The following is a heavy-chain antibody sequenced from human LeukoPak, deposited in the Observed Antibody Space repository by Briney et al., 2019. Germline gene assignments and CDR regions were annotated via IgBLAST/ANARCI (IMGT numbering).Heavy chain of an antibody. CDR3: ARDSIAVTRYYYYYYYMDV. CDR1: GFTFSSYW. Sequence: GGSLRLSCAASGFTFSSYWMSWVRQAPGKGLEWVTNIKQDGSEKYYVDSVKGRFTISRDNAKNSLYLQMNSLRAEDTAVYYCARDSIAVTRYYYYYYYMDVWGKGTTVTISS. V-gene: IGHV3-7*01. CDR2: IKQDGSEK. J-gene: IGHJ6*03. D-gene: IGHD4-17*01.